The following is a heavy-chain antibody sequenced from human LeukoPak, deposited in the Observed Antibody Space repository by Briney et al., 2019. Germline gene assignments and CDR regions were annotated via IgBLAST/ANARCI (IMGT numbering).Heavy chain of an antibody. V-gene: IGHV1-8*03. CDR1: GYTFTSYD. D-gene: IGHD5-24*01. J-gene: IGHJ2*01. CDR2: MTPNSGYT. CDR3: ARGRDGYNFGYFDL. Sequence: ASVKVSCKASGYTFTSYDINWVRQATGQGLEWMGWMTPNSGYTGYAQKFQGRVTITRNTSITTAYMELSSLTFEDTAVYYCARGRDGYNFGYFDLWGRGTLVTVSS.